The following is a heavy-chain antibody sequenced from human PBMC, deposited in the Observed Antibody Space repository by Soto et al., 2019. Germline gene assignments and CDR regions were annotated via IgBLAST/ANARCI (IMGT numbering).Heavy chain of an antibody. Sequence: QVQLQQWGAGLLKPSETLSLTCAVSGASFTGYYWCWIRQPPGKGLEWIGEVKHWGGTNYRPSLVGRVTISADTSKNQFPLQLNSVTGADTAVDYCARGQEGIVATHWDQGTLVTVSS. D-gene: IGHD5-12*01. V-gene: IGHV4-34*01. CDR1: GASFTGYY. CDR3: ARGQEGIVATH. CDR2: VKHWGGT. J-gene: IGHJ4*02.